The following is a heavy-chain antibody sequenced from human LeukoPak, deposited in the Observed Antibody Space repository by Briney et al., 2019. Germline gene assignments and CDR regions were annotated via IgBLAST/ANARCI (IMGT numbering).Heavy chain of an antibody. J-gene: IGHJ5*01. V-gene: IGHV3-23*01. CDR1: AFTFSSYA. CDR2: ISGGAEST. CDR3: ARGAYGDYDS. Sequence: GGSLRLSCAASAFTFSSYAMSWVRQAPGKGLEWVSAISGGAESTYYAVSVQGRFTIARDNSKNSLFLQMGGPRAEDTAVYFCARGAYGDYDSWGQGTLVTVSS. D-gene: IGHD4-17*01.